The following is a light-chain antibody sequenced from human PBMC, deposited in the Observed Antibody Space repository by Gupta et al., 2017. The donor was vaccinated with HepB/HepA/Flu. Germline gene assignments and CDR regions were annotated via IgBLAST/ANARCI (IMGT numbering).Light chain of an antibody. CDR1: QSISSY. CDR3: QQSDSTPLT. J-gene: IGKJ4*01. CDR2: AAS. V-gene: IGKV1-39*01. Sequence: DIQMTQSPSSLSASVGDRVTITCRASQSISSYLNWYQQKPGKAPKLLIYAASSLQSGVPSTFSGSGSGTDFTLTIRSLQPEDIATYYCQQSDSTPLTFGGGTKVEIK.